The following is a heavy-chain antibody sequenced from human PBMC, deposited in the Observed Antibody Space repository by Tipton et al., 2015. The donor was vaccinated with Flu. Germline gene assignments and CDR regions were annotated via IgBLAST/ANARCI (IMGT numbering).Heavy chain of an antibody. CDR3: ARAPFSGTAGGRYFFNL. CDR1: GSSIGGSYC. J-gene: IGHJ4*02. Sequence: TLSLTCSVSGSSIGGSYCWGWIRQPPRKGLQWVGNICPGSMYYNPSLKSRLTLSLDTSRIQFSLNLSSVTAADMAVYYCARAPFSGTAGGRYFFNLWGQGTQVTVSS. D-gene: IGHD1-26*01. V-gene: IGHV4-38-2*02. CDR2: ICPGSM.